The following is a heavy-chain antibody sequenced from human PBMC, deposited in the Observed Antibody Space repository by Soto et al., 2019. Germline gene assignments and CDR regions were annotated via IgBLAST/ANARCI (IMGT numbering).Heavy chain of an antibody. CDR2: IIPIFDTA. J-gene: IGHJ4*02. Sequence: QVQLVQSGAEVKKPGSSVKVSCKASGGTFSSYAISWVRQAPGQGLEWMGGIIPIFDTANYAQKFQGRVTITADESTSTAYMELSSLRSEDTAVYYCARDPMANNFASSFDYWGQGTLVTVSS. CDR3: ARDPMANNFASSFDY. V-gene: IGHV1-69*01. D-gene: IGHD5-12*01. CDR1: GGTFSSYA.